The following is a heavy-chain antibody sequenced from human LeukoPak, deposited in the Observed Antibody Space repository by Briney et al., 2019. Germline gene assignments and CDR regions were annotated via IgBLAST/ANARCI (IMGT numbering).Heavy chain of an antibody. Sequence: ASVKVSCKASGGTFSSYAISWVRQAPGQGLEWMGRIIPILGIANFAQKFQGRVTITADKSTSTAYMELSSLRSEDTAVYYCAREKTLKYCSGGSCYVLDYWGQGTLVTVSS. CDR2: IIPILGIA. V-gene: IGHV1-69*04. CDR3: AREKTLKYCSGGSCYVLDY. D-gene: IGHD2-15*01. CDR1: GGTFSSYA. J-gene: IGHJ4*02.